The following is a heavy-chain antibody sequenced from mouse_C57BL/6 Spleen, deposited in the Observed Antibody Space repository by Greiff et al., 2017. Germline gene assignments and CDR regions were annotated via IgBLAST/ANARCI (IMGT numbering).Heavy chain of an antibody. D-gene: IGHD2-1*01. V-gene: IGHV3-6*01. CDR1: GYSISSGYY. CDR2: ISYDGSN. J-gene: IGHJ4*01. Sequence: EVKLMESGPGLVKPSQSLSLTCSVTGYSISSGYYWNWIRQFPGNKLEWMGYISYDGSNNYNPSLKNRISITRDTSKNQFFLKLNSVTTEDTATYYCARDGNYPSYAMDYWGQGTSVTVSS. CDR3: ARDGNYPSYAMDY.